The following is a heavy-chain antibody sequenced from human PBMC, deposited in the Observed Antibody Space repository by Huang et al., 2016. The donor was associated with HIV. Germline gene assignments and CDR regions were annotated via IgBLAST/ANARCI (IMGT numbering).Heavy chain of an antibody. V-gene: IGHV1-69*01. Sequence: QVQLVQSGAEVKKPGSSVKVSCKASGGTFSTYAISWVRQAPGQGLEGMGGVIPIFGAAKYAQKFQGTVTITADEFTSTAYMELSSLRSEDTALYYCARGRTRSSLYDSYYGLDVWGQGTTVTVSS. D-gene: IGHD6-6*01. CDR2: VIPIFGAA. J-gene: IGHJ6*02. CDR1: GGTFSTYA. CDR3: ARGRTRSSLYDSYYGLDV.